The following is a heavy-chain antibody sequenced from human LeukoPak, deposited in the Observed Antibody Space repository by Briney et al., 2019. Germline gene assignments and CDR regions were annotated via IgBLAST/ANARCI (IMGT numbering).Heavy chain of an antibody. D-gene: IGHD6-13*01. CDR1: GFTFSSYE. V-gene: IGHV3-48*03. CDR3: ASSSWYALDY. CDR2: ISSSGSTV. Sequence: GGSLRLSCAASGFTFSSYEMSWVRQAPGKGLEWISYISSSGSTVYYADSVKGRFTISRDNAKNSLYLQMNSLRAEDTAIYYCASSSWYALDYWGQGTLVTVSS. J-gene: IGHJ4*02.